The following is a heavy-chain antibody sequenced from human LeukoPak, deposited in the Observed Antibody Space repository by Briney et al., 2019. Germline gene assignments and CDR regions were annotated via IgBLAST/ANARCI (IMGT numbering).Heavy chain of an antibody. CDR3: ARGQYRYAVDY. CDR1: GYTVTEVA. Sequence: SVKVSCKVSGYTVTEVAIHWVRQAPGQGLEWMGWINPNSGDTTFAQKFQDRGTMTRGTSISTAYMELSSLTSDDTAVYHCARGQYRYAVDYWGQGTLVTVSS. J-gene: IGHJ4*02. CDR2: INPNSGDT. V-gene: IGHV1-2*02. D-gene: IGHD5-18*01.